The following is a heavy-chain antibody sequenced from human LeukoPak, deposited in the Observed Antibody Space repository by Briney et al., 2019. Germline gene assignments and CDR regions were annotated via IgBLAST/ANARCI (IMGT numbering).Heavy chain of an antibody. V-gene: IGHV1-69*06. CDR2: IIPIFGTA. D-gene: IGHD2-15*01. CDR1: GGTFSSYA. CDR3: ARRYCSGGSCYYFDY. Sequence: EASAKVSCKASGGTFSSYAISWVRQAPGQGLEWMGGIIPIFGTANYAQKFQGRVTITADKSTSTAYMELSSLRSEDTAVYYCARRYCSGGSCYYFDYWGQGTLVTVSS. J-gene: IGHJ4*02.